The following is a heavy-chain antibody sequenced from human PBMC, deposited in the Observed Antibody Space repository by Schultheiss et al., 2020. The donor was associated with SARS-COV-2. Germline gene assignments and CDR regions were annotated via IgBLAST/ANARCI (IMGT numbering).Heavy chain of an antibody. D-gene: IGHD4-17*01. CDR1: GGSFSGYY. V-gene: IGHV4-59*01. J-gene: IGHJ6*02. CDR3: ARASMTTVTMNYYYGMDV. CDR2: IYYSGST. Sequence: SQTLSLTCAVYGGSFSGYYWSWIRQHPGKGLEWIGYIYYSGSTNYNPSLKSRVTISVDTSKNQFSLKLSSVTAADTAVYYCARASMTTVTMNYYYGMDVWGQGTTVTVSS.